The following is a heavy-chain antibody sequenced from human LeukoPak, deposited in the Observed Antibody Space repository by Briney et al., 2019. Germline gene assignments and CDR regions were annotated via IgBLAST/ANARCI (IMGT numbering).Heavy chain of an antibody. CDR2: ISAYNGNT. CDR1: GYTFTSYG. CDR3: ARDGFRNYYDSSGYYFPIGFDP. V-gene: IGHV1-18*01. J-gene: IGHJ5*02. Sequence: GASVKVSCKASGYTFTSYGISGVRQAPGQGLEWMGWISAYNGNTNYAQKLQGRVTMTTDTSTSTAYMELRSLRSDDTAVYYCARDGFRNYYDSSGYYFPIGFDPWGQGTLVTVSS. D-gene: IGHD3-22*01.